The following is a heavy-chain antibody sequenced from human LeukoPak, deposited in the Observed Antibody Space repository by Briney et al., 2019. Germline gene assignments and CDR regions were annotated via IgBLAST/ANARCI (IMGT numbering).Heavy chain of an antibody. CDR3: ARGGSITIFGVVIHNWFDP. Sequence: SETLSLTCAVYGGSFSGYYWSWVRQPPGKGLEWIGEINHSGSTKYNPALTSRGTISEDTHKKQFSLTVSSVMAADPALYYCARGGSITIFGVVIHNWFDPWGQGTLVTVSS. V-gene: IGHV4-34*01. J-gene: IGHJ5*02. CDR1: GGSFSGYY. CDR2: INHSGST. D-gene: IGHD3-3*01.